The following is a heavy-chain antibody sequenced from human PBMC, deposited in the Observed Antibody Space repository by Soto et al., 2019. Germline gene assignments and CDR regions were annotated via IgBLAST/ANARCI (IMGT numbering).Heavy chain of an antibody. CDR2: ISGSGGST. J-gene: IGHJ5*02. Sequence: EVQLLESGGGLVQPGGSLRLSCAASGFTFSSYAMSWVRQAPGKGLEWVSAISGSGGSTYYADSVKGRFTISRDNSKNTLYLQMNSLRADDTAIYFCAKDNRSGWTKNWFDPWGQGTLVTVSS. CDR1: GFTFSSYA. V-gene: IGHV3-23*01. D-gene: IGHD6-19*01. CDR3: AKDNRSGWTKNWFDP.